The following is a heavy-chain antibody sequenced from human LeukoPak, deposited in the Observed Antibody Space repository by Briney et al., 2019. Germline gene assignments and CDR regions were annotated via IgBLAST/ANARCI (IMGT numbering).Heavy chain of an antibody. V-gene: IGHV3-23*01. D-gene: IGHD2-15*01. CDR1: GFTFSNYA. J-gene: IGHJ4*02. CDR3: ARQLVYCSDGSCYFDY. Sequence: GGSLRLSCAASGFTFSNYAMSWVRQAPGRGLEWVSAISGSGGSTYYADSVKGRFTISRDNSKNTLHLQMNSLRAEDTAIYHCARQLVYCSDGSCYFDYWGQGTLVPVSS. CDR2: ISGSGGST.